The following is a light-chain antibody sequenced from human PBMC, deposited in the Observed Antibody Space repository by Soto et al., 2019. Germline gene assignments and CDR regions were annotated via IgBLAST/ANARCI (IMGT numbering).Light chain of an antibody. Sequence: QSALTQPPSASGSPGQSVTISCTGTPSDVGGSNSVSWYQQHPGKAPNLMIYDVNTRPSGVPDRFSGSKSGNTASLTVSGLQAADEAYYFCSSYAPSDVVFGGGTKLTVL. V-gene: IGLV2-8*01. CDR3: SSYAPSDVV. CDR2: DVN. CDR1: PSDVGGSNS. J-gene: IGLJ2*01.